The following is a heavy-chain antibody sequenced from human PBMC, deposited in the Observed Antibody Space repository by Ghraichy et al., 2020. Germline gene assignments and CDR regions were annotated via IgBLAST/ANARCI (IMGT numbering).Heavy chain of an antibody. J-gene: IGHJ4*02. Sequence: LSLTCAASGFTFSSYAMSWVRQAPGKGLEWVSAISGSGGSTYYADSVKGRFTISRDNSKNTLYLQMNSLRAEDTAVYYCAKSTPHIVVVVAAAPRPIDYWGQGTLVTVSS. CDR2: ISGSGGST. D-gene: IGHD2-15*01. CDR1: GFTFSSYA. CDR3: AKSTPHIVVVVAAAPRPIDY. V-gene: IGHV3-23*01.